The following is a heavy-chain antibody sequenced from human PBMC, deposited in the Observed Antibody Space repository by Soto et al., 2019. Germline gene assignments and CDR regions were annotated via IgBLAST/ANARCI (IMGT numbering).Heavy chain of an antibody. D-gene: IGHD5-18*01. Sequence: ASVKVSCKASGYTFTGYYMHWVRQAPGQGLEWMGWINPNSGGTNYAQKFQGRVTMTRDTSISTAYMEPSRLRSDDTAVYYCARDWVDTAIQGHYYYYYGMDVWGQGTTVTVSS. CDR2: INPNSGGT. CDR3: ARDWVDTAIQGHYYYYYGMDV. CDR1: GYTFTGYY. J-gene: IGHJ6*02. V-gene: IGHV1-2*02.